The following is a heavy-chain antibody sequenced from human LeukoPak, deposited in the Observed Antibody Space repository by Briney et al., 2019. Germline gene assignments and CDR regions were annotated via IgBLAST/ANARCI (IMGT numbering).Heavy chain of an antibody. Sequence: ASVKVSCKASGYTFTSYDINWVRQATGQGLEWMGWMNPNSGNTGYAQKFQGRVTITRNTSISTAYMELSSLRSEDTAVYYCAIFHSSSWYYYYYGMDVWGQGTTVTVSS. J-gene: IGHJ6*02. D-gene: IGHD6-13*01. CDR1: GYTFTSYD. V-gene: IGHV1-8*01. CDR3: AIFHSSSWYYYYYGMDV. CDR2: MNPNSGNT.